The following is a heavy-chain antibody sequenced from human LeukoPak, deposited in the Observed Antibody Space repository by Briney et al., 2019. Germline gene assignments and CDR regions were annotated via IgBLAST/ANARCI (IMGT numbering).Heavy chain of an antibody. V-gene: IGHV1-46*01. CDR2: INPGGGST. Sequence: GASVKVSCKASVYTFTNYYLHWLRQAPGQGLEWMGIINPGGGSTNYAQNFQGRVSMTTDMSTTTVYMELSHLRSEDTALYYCARDIAPRPGPEYYFDSWGQGTLVTVSS. J-gene: IGHJ4*02. D-gene: IGHD6-6*01. CDR3: ARDIAPRPGPEYYFDS. CDR1: VYTFTNYY.